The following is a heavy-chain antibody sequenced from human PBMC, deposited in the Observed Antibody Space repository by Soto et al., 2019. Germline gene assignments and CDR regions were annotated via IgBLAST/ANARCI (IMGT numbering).Heavy chain of an antibody. Sequence: GGSLRLSCAASGFTFSSYTMNWVRQAPGKGLEWVSSISSSPTYIYYADSVRGRFTISRDNAKNSLYLQMNSLRAEDTAVYYCATSGYDSSAYYYYFDYWGQGTLVTVSS. D-gene: IGHD3-22*01. V-gene: IGHV3-21*01. CDR3: ATSGYDSSAYYYYFDY. J-gene: IGHJ4*02. CDR1: GFTFSSYT. CDR2: ISSSPTYI.